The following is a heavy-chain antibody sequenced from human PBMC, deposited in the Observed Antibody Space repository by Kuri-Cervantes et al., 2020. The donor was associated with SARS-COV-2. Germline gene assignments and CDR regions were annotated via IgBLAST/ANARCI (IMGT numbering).Heavy chain of an antibody. CDR2: IYHSGST. Sequence: LRLSCAVSGYSISSGYYWGWIRQPPGKGLEWIGSIYHSGSTYYNPSLKSRVTISVDTSKNQFSLKLSSVTAADTAVYYCARESYYDSSGYYYGWFDPWGQGTLVTVSS. V-gene: IGHV4-38-2*02. J-gene: IGHJ5*02. D-gene: IGHD3-22*01. CDR3: ARESYYDSSGYYYGWFDP. CDR1: GYSISSGYY.